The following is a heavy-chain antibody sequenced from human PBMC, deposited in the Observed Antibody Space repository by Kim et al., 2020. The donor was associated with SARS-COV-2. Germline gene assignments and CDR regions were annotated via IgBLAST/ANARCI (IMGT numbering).Heavy chain of an antibody. D-gene: IGHD2-21*02. CDR3: ARDVGSYCAGDCYSNFDY. V-gene: IGHV3-48*03. Sequence: KGRFTISRDNAKNSLYLQMNSLRAEDAAVYYCARDVGSYCAGDCYSNFDYWGQGTLVTVSS. J-gene: IGHJ4*02.